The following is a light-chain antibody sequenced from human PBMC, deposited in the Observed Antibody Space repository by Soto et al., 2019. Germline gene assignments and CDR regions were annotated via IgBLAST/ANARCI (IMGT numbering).Light chain of an antibody. J-gene: IGLJ2*01. Sequence: QSVLTQPPSASGTPGQRVTISCSGSSSNIGSNTVIWYQQLPGTAPKLLIYSNNQWPSGVPDRFSGSKSGTSASLAISGLQSEDEADYYCAAWDDGLNAVVFGGGTKVTVL. CDR1: SSNIGSNT. V-gene: IGLV1-44*01. CDR2: SNN. CDR3: AAWDDGLNAVV.